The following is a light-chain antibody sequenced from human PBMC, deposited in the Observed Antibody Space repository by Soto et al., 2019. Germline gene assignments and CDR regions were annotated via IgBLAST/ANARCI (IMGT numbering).Light chain of an antibody. CDR2: SAS. CDR1: QSISTY. J-gene: IGKJ1*01. Sequence: DIQMTQSPSSLSASIGDEVTITCRASQSISTYLNWYEQKPGKAPKLLIYSASRLQSAVPSRFSGRRSGTDFTRTISSLQPEDFATYYCQQSYSSPPTFGQGTKVDIK. V-gene: IGKV1-39*01. CDR3: QQSYSSPPT.